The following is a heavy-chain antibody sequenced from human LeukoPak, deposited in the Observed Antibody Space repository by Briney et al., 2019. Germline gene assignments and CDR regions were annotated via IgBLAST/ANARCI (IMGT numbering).Heavy chain of an antibody. Sequence: GGSLRLSCAASGFTVSSNYMSWVRQAPGKGLEWVSVIYSGGSTYYADSVKGRFTISRDNSKNTLYLQMNCLRAEDTAVYYCANYDSGGAALYWGQGTLVTVSS. J-gene: IGHJ4*02. CDR2: IYSGGST. CDR1: GFTVSSNY. V-gene: IGHV3-66*01. CDR3: ANYDSGGAALY. D-gene: IGHD3-22*01.